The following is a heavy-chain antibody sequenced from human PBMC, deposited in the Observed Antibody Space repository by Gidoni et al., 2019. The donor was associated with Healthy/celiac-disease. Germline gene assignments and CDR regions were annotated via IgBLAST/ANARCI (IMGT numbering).Heavy chain of an antibody. J-gene: IGHJ5*02. V-gene: IGHV4-59*01. CDR2: IYYIGST. Sequence: QVQLQQSGPGLVKPSETLSLTCTVSGCSISSYSWSGIRHPPGKGLEWIWYIYYIGSTNYNHSLKSRVTISVDTAKKQFSLKLSAVTAADTAVYYCARDSIAAAGNWFDPWGQGTLVTVAS. CDR3: ARDSIAAAGNWFDP. CDR1: GCSISSYS. D-gene: IGHD6-13*01.